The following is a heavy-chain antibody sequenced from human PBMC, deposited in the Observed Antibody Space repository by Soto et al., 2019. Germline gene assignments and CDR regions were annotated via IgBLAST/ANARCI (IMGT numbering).Heavy chain of an antibody. CDR1: GYTFTSYG. CDR2: LNANGGST. J-gene: IGHJ4*02. CDR3: ARGLRDYFDY. D-gene: IGHD2-8*01. Sequence: ASVKVSCKASGYTFTSYGISWVRQAPGQGLEWMGRLNANGGSTSYAQKFQGRVAMTRDTSTSSIYMELSSLKSEDTAVYYCARGLRDYFDYWGQGTLVTVSS. V-gene: IGHV1-46*03.